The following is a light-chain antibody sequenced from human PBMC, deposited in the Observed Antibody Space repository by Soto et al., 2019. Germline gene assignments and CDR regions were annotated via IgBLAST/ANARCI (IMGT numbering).Light chain of an antibody. J-gene: IGKJ5*01. CDR2: DTS. Sequence: EIVMTQSPAILSVSPGEGATLSCRASESVRTKLAWYQQKPGQAPRLLIYDTSTRATGIPDRFSGSGSGTEFTLTTSRLEPEDFSPYYCQHYVERSPITFGQGTRLEIK. V-gene: IGKV3-15*01. CDR1: ESVRTK. CDR3: QHYVERSPIT.